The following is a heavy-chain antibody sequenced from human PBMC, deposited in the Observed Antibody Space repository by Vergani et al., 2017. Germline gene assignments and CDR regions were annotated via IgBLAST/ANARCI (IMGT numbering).Heavy chain of an antibody. CDR3: AKVGRSEVAGTFGAFYI. D-gene: IGHD6-19*01. V-gene: IGHV3-23*01. Sequence: EVQLLESGGGLVQPGGSLRLSCEASGFSFPGYAMSWVRQAPGKGLEWVSSVSGSSATPYYADSVKGRFIISRDNSKNTLHLQMNSLRADDTAVYYFAKVGRSEVAGTFGAFYIWGQGTMVTVSS. J-gene: IGHJ3*02. CDR2: VSGSSATP. CDR1: GFSFPGYA.